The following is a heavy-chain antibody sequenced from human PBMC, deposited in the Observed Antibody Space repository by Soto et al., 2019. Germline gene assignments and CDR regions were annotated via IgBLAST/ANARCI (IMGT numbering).Heavy chain of an antibody. CDR2: ISAYNGNT. Sequence: ASVKVSCKASGYTFTSYGISWVRQAPGQGLEWMGGISAYNGNTNYAQKLQGRVTMTADTSTNTAYMELSSLRSEDTAVYYCATGPSLLRFLSPPNFDYWGQGTLVTVSS. CDR3: ATGPSLLRFLSPPNFDY. CDR1: GYTFTSYG. V-gene: IGHV1-18*01. J-gene: IGHJ4*02. D-gene: IGHD3-3*01.